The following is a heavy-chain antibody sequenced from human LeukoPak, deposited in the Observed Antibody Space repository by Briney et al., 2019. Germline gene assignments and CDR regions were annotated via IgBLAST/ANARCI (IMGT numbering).Heavy chain of an antibody. V-gene: IGHV3-23*01. Sequence: GGSLRLSCAASGFTFSSYSMNWVRQAPGKGLEWVSAMSGSGGSTYYADSVKGRFTISRDNSKNTLYLQMNSLRAEDTAVYYCARDDYGDWYLDYWGQGTMVTVSS. J-gene: IGHJ4*02. CDR3: ARDDYGDWYLDY. CDR1: GFTFSSYS. CDR2: MSGSGGST. D-gene: IGHD4-17*01.